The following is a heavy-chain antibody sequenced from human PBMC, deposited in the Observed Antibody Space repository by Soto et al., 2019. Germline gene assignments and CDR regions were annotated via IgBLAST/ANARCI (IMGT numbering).Heavy chain of an antibody. CDR3: VRDQADSSDAFDI. CDR1: GFTFSSDW. D-gene: IGHD3-3*01. J-gene: IGHJ3*02. CDR2: IKEDGSEK. V-gene: IGHV3-7*01. Sequence: EVQLVDSGGGLVQPGGSLRLSCAASGFTFSSDWMSWVRQAPGKGLEWVANIKEDGSEKYYVDSVKGRFTISRDNAKNSLYLQMNSLRAEDTAVYYCVRDQADSSDAFDIWGQGKMVTVSS.